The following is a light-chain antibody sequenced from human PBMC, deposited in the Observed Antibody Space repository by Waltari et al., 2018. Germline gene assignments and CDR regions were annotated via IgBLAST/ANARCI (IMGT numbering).Light chain of an antibody. CDR1: GLAGHY. V-gene: IGLV3-25*03. CDR2: RDS. Sequence: YELAQPPSVSVSPGQTARIPCSGNGLAGHYVYWYQQKAGQAPVLGMYRDSERPSGIPERFSGSSSGTTVTLIISGVQAEDEADYYCQSADFSRSHTAYVFGTGTKVTVL. CDR3: QSADFSRSHTAYV. J-gene: IGLJ1*01.